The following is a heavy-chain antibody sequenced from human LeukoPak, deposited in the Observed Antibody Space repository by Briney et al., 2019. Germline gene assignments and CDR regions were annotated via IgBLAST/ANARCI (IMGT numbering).Heavy chain of an antibody. Sequence: SETLSLTCTVSGGSISSYYWRWIRQPPGKGREWIGYIYYSGSTNYNPSLKSRVNISVDTSKNQFSLKLSSVPAADTAVYYCATGFNSRSWYWYAFDIWGQGTMVTVSS. V-gene: IGHV4-59*01. CDR2: IYYSGST. J-gene: IGHJ3*02. D-gene: IGHD6-13*01. CDR1: GGSISSYY. CDR3: ATGFNSRSWYWYAFDI.